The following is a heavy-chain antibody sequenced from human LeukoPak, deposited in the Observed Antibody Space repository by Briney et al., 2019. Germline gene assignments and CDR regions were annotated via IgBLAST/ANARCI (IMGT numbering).Heavy chain of an antibody. V-gene: IGHV1-3*01. Sequence: GASVKVSCKASGYTFTSYAMHWVRQAPGQRLEWMGWINAGNGNTKYSQKFQGRVTITRDTSASTAYMELSSPRSEDTAVYYCARLDCSGGSCYSYFDYWGQGTLVTVSS. D-gene: IGHD2-15*01. CDR1: GYTFTSYA. CDR2: INAGNGNT. J-gene: IGHJ4*02. CDR3: ARLDCSGGSCYSYFDY.